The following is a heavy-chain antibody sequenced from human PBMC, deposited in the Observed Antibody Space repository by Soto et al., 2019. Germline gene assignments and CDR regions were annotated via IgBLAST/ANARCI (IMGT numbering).Heavy chain of an antibody. CDR2: INHSGST. D-gene: IGHD2-2*01. J-gene: IGHJ3*02. Sequence: KPSETLSLTCAVYGGSFSGYYWSWIRQPPGKGLEWIGEINHSGSTNYNPSLKSRVTISVDTSKNQFSLKLSSVTAADTAVYYCARDPLGYCSSTSCYGGSDAFDIWGQGTMVTVSS. CDR3: ARDPLGYCSSTSCYGGSDAFDI. CDR1: GGSFSGYY. V-gene: IGHV4-34*01.